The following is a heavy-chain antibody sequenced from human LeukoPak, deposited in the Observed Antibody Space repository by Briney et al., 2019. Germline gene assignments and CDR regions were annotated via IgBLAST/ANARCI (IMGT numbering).Heavy chain of an antibody. Sequence: GGSLRLSCAAPGFTFSSYWMHWVRQAPGKGLVWVSRINSDGSSTSYADSVKGRFTISRDNAKNTLYLQMNSLRAEDTAVYYCARGVLRYFDWLLESDENWFDPWGQGTLVTVSS. CDR3: ARGVLRYFDWLLESDENWFDP. CDR2: INSDGSST. V-gene: IGHV3-74*01. D-gene: IGHD3-9*01. J-gene: IGHJ5*02. CDR1: GFTFSSYW.